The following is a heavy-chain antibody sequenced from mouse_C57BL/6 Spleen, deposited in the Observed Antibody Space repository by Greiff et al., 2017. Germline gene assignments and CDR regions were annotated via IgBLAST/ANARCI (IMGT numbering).Heavy chain of an antibody. Sequence: VHVKQSGPELVKPGASVKISCKASGYSFTDYNMNWVKQSNGKSLEWIGVINPNYGTTSYNQKFKGKATLTVDQSSSTAYMQLNSLTSEDSAVYYCARSESLLHYFDYWGQGTTLTVSS. J-gene: IGHJ2*01. D-gene: IGHD2-1*01. CDR1: GYSFTDYN. CDR2: INPNYGTT. CDR3: ARSESLLHYFDY. V-gene: IGHV1-39*01.